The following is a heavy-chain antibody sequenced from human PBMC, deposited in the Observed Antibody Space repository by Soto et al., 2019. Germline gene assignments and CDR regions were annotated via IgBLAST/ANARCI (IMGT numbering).Heavy chain of an antibody. CDR2: IYPGDSDT. CDR3: ARQVGYCSSTSCYERSAFDYYYMDV. Sequence: GESLKISCKGSGYSFTSYWIGWVRQMPGKGLEWMGIIYPGDSDTRYSPSFQGQVTISADKSISTAYLQWSSLKASDTAMYYCARQVGYCSSTSCYERSAFDYYYMDVWGKGTTVTVSS. V-gene: IGHV5-51*01. D-gene: IGHD2-2*01. CDR1: GYSFTSYW. J-gene: IGHJ6*03.